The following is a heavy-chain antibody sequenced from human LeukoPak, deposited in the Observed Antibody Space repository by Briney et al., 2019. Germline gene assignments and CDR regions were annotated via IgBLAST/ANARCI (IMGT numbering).Heavy chain of an antibody. CDR1: GFTFSSYG. CDR3: AKDRVVAAAYYYYGMDV. V-gene: IGHV3-30*18. Sequence: GSLRLSCAASGFTFSSYGMHWVRQAPGKGLEWVAVISYDGSNKYYADSVKGRFTISRDNSKNTLYLQMNSLRAEDTAVYYCAKDRVVAAAYYYYGMDVWGQGTTVTVSS. J-gene: IGHJ6*02. CDR2: ISYDGSNK. D-gene: IGHD2-15*01.